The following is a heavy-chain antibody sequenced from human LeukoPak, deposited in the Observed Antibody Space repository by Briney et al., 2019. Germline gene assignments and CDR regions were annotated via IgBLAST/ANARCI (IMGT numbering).Heavy chain of an antibody. Sequence: AGGSLRLSCAASGFTFSSYEMNWVRQAPGKGLEWVSYISSSGSTIYYADSVKGRFTISRDNAKNSLYLQMNSLRAEDTAVYYCARGPGIAAAGSPYWGQGTLVTVSS. CDR3: ARGPGIAAAGSPY. CDR1: GFTFSSYE. D-gene: IGHD6-13*01. J-gene: IGHJ4*02. V-gene: IGHV3-48*03. CDR2: ISSSGSTI.